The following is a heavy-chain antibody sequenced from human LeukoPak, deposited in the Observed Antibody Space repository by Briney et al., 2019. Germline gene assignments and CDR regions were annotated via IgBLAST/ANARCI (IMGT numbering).Heavy chain of an antibody. D-gene: IGHD3-9*01. V-gene: IGHV3-30*04. CDR3: AKGGKYYDILTDGSYYYYYMDV. CDR2: ISYDGSNK. CDR1: GFTFSSYA. Sequence: GGSLRLSCAASGFTFSSYAMHWVRQAPGKGLEWVAVISYDGSNKYYADSVKGRFTISRDNSKNTLYLQMNSLRAEDTAVYYCAKGGKYYDILTDGSYYYYYMDVWGKGTTVTISS. J-gene: IGHJ6*03.